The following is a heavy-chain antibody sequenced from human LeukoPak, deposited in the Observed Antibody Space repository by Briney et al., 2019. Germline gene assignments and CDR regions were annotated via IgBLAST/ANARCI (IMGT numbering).Heavy chain of an antibody. D-gene: IGHD3-10*01. J-gene: IGHJ4*02. V-gene: IGHV1-2*02. CDR1: GYTFTGYY. Sequence: ASVKVSCKASGYTFTGYYMHWVRQAPGQGLEWMGWINPNSGGTNYAQKFQGRVTMTRDTSISTAYMELSRLRSDDTAVYYCARDPLSYYGSGSSLKRTFDYWGQGTLVTVSS. CDR3: ARDPLSYYGSGSSLKRTFDY. CDR2: INPNSGGT.